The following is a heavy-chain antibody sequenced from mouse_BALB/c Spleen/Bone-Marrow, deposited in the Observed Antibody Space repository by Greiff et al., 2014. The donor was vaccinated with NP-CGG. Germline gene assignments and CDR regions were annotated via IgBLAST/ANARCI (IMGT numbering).Heavy chain of an antibody. V-gene: IGHV7-3*02. CDR3: ARDFYYRYPYGYFDV. CDR1: GFTFTDYY. Sequence: VQLKESGGGLVQPGGSLRLSCATSGFTFTDYYMSWVRQPPGKALEWLGFIRNKANGYTTEYSASVKGRFTISRDNSQSILYLQMNTLRAEDSATYYRARDFYYRYPYGYFDVWGAGTTVTVSS. D-gene: IGHD2-14*01. CDR2: IRNKANGYTT. J-gene: IGHJ1*01.